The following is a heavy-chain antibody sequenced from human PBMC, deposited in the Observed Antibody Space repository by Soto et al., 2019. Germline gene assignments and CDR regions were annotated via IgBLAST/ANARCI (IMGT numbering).Heavy chain of an antibody. D-gene: IGHD6-13*01. V-gene: IGHV4-39*01. Sequence: SETLSLTCTVSGDSISSSSYYWGWIRQPPGKGLEWIGNIYYSGTTYYNPSLKSRVTISVDTSKNQFSLKLSSVTAADTAVYYCARLYSSKADYWGQGTLVTVSS. J-gene: IGHJ4*02. CDR2: IYYSGTT. CDR3: ARLYSSKADY. CDR1: GDSISSSSYY.